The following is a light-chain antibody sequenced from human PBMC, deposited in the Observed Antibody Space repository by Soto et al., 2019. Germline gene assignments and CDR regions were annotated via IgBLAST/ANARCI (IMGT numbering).Light chain of an antibody. V-gene: IGLV2-14*01. Sequence: QSVLTQPASVSGSPGQSITISCTGTSSDVGGYNYVSWYQQHPGKAPKLMIYEVSNRPSGVSNRFSGSKSGNTASLTISGLQAGEEDDDYCSSYTSSRWVFGPGTKVPV. CDR2: EVS. CDR3: SSYTSSRWV. J-gene: IGLJ1*01. CDR1: SSDVGGYNY.